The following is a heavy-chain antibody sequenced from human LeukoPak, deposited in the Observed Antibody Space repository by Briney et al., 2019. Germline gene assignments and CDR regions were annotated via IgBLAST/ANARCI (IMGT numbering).Heavy chain of an antibody. CDR2: IYPGDSDT. J-gene: IGHJ3*02. V-gene: IGHV5-51*01. Sequence: GESLKISFKGSGYSFTSYWIGWVRQMPGKGLEWMGIIYPGDSDTRYSPSFQGQVTISADKSISTAYLQWSSLKASDTAMYYCARRMYSSGWFYAFDIWGQGTMVTVSS. D-gene: IGHD6-19*01. CDR1: GYSFTSYW. CDR3: ARRMYSSGWFYAFDI.